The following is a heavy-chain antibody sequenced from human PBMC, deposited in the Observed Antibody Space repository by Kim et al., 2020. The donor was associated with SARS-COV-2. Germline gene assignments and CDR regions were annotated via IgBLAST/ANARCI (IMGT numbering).Heavy chain of an antibody. Sequence: SGKGRFTISRDNSKNTLHLQMNSLRAEDTAIYYCAKDLYCSGGNCYYFDYWGQGTLVTVSS. CDR3: AKDLYCSGGNCYYFDY. V-gene: IGHV3-23*01. J-gene: IGHJ4*02. D-gene: IGHD2-15*01.